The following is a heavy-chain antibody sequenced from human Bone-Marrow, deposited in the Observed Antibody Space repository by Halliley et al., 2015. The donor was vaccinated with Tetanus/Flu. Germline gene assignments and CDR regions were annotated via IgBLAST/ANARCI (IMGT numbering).Heavy chain of an antibody. CDR1: GFTFSTYG. J-gene: IGHJ4*02. V-gene: IGHV3-33*01. CDR3: TRGQIAAPFDY. Sequence: SLRLSCAASGFTFSTYGMHWVRQAPGKGQEWVAVIWSDGNNKYYAASVKGRFTISRDNSKNTLYLQMGSLTAEDTAVYYCTRGQIAAPFDYWGQGTQITVSS. CDR2: IWSDGNNK. D-gene: IGHD6-25*01.